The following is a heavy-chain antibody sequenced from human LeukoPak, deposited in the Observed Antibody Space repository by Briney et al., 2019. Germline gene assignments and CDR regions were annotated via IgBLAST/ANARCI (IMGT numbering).Heavy chain of an antibody. D-gene: IGHD6-13*01. CDR2: IYYSGST. V-gene: IGHV4-39*01. CDR3: ARQETLAAAGTLDY. CDR1: GGSISSSSYY. Sequence: PSETLSLTCTVSGGSISSSSYYWGWIRQPPGKGLEWIGSIYYSGSTYYNPSLKSRVTISVDTSKNQFSLKLSSVTAAGTAVYYCARQETLAAAGTLDYWGQGTLVTVSS. J-gene: IGHJ4*02.